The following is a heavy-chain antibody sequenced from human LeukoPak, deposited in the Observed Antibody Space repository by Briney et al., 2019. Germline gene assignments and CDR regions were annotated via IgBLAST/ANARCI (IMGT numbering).Heavy chain of an antibody. V-gene: IGHV3-30*04. CDR1: GFTFSSYA. J-gene: IGHJ6*02. CDR2: ISYDGRNK. Sequence: GGSLRLSCAASGFTFSSYAMHWVRQASGKGPEWVAIISYDGRNKYYADSVKGRFTISRDDSKNTLYVQMDSLRAEDTAVYYCARGPRTGTAFYYYGMDVWGQGTTVTVSS. D-gene: IGHD1-7*01. CDR3: ARGPRTGTAFYYYGMDV.